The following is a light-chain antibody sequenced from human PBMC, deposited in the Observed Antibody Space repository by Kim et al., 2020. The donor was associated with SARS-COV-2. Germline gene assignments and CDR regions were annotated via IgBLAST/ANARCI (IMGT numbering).Light chain of an antibody. CDR2: DNN. J-gene: IGLJ2*01. CDR3: GTWDSSLSAVV. CDR1: PSNVGNNY. Sequence: GQKVTTSCSGSPSNVGNNYVSWYQQRPGTAPKLLFYDNNKRPSGIPDRFSGSKSGTAATLGITGLQTGDEADYYCGTWDSSLSAVVFGGGTQLTV. V-gene: IGLV1-51*01.